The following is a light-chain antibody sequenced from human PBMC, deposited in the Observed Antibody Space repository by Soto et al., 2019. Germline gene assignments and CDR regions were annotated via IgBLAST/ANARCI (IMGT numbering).Light chain of an antibody. J-gene: IGLJ1*01. CDR3: TSYTSSNSPYV. CDR1: SSDVGGYNY. Sequence: QSALTQPASVSGSPGQSITISCTGTSSDVGGYNYVSWYQQLPGKAPKLIIYDVNNRPSGVSNRFSASKSANAASLTISGLQAEDEADYYCTSYTSSNSPYVFGTGTKLTVL. V-gene: IGLV2-14*03. CDR2: DVN.